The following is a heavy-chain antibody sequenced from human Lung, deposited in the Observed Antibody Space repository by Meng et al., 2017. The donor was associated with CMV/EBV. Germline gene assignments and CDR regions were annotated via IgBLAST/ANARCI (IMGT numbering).Heavy chain of an antibody. J-gene: IGHJ4*02. CDR3: ARDRRGGAEYGHWIGRLDD. CDR2: ISNEGRNT. D-gene: IGHD3-3*01. CDR1: GFTFSDYA. V-gene: IGHV3-30*04. Sequence: SXKISCAAFGFTFSDYAMHWVRQAPGKGLEWVAVISNEGRNTDYAYSVKGRFTISRDNSKNTMYKQMSSLRPKDTAVLYCARDRRGGAEYGHWIGRLDDWGQGXQVTVSS.